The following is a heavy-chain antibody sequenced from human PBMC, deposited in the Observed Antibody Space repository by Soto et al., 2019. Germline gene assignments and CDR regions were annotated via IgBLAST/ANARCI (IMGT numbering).Heavy chain of an antibody. V-gene: IGHV4-34*01. D-gene: IGHD2-15*01. Sequence: SETLSLTCAVYGGSFSGYYWSWIRQPPGKGLEWIGEINHSGSTNYNPSLKSRVTISVDTSKNQFSLKLSSVTAADTVVYYCASGAVGYCSGGSCYTPSFFAFDIWGQGTMVTVSS. J-gene: IGHJ3*02. CDR2: INHSGST. CDR1: GGSFSGYY. CDR3: ASGAVGYCSGGSCYTPSFFAFDI.